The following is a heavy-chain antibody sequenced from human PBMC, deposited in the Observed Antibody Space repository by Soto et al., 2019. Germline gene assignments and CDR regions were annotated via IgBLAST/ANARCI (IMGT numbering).Heavy chain of an antibody. CDR2: FYSSGSI. J-gene: IGHJ5*02. CDR1: GYSITAGGYY. V-gene: IGHV4-31*03. D-gene: IGHD6-19*01. CDR3: ARMYSSGSGWFHT. Sequence: SETLSLTCFVSGYSITAGGYYWSWIRHHPGKGLEWIGSFYSSGSIIYNPSLRSRVSISGDTSSNQFSMSLTSVTAADTARYYCARMYSSGSGWFHTWGQGTLVTVSS.